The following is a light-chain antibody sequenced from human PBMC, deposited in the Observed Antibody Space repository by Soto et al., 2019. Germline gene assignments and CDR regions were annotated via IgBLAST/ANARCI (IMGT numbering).Light chain of an antibody. V-gene: IGLV2-14*01. CDR3: SSSSTTSTPVV. CDR1: SSDIGHYNY. J-gene: IGLJ2*01. CDR2: EVS. Sequence: QSALTQPASVSGSPGQSITISCTGTSSDIGHYNYVSWYQQHPGKAPTLLISEVSNRPSGISSRFSGSKSGNTASLTISGLQADDEADYYCSSSSTTSTPVVFGGGTKLTVL.